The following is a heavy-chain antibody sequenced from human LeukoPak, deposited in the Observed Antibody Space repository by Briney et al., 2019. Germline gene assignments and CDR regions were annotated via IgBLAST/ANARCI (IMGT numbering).Heavy chain of an antibody. CDR1: GFTFNNYA. V-gene: IGHV3-23*01. J-gene: IGHJ4*02. CDR2: ISGGGETT. CDR3: ARDHADYVGYFFFDY. Sequence: GGCLRLSCAASGFTFNNYAMNWVRQAPGKGLEWVSSISGGGETTYYADSAKGRFTISRDNSQNTLYLQMNSLRAEDTAVYYCARDHADYVGYFFFDYWGQGTLVTVSS. D-gene: IGHD4-17*01.